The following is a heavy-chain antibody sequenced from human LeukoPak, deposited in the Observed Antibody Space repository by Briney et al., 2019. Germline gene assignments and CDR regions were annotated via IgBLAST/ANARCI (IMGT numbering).Heavy chain of an antibody. CDR1: GGSISSSSYY. Sequence: SETLSLTCTVSGGSISSSSYYWGWIRQPPGKGLEWIGSIYYSGSTYYNPSLKSRVTISVDTSKNQFSLKLSSVTAADTAVYYCARWSYSSSWYVDYWGQGTLVTVSS. CDR3: ARWSYSSSWYVDY. V-gene: IGHV4-39*07. J-gene: IGHJ4*02. D-gene: IGHD6-13*01. CDR2: IYYSGST.